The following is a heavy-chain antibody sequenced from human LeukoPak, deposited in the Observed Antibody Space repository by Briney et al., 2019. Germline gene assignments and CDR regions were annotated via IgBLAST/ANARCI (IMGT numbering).Heavy chain of an antibody. CDR3: ARDRPAPEAGWFDP. CDR1: GASISGSGYY. Sequence: SETLSLTCTVSGASISGSGYYWGWIRQPPGKGLEWIGYIYYSGSTNYNPSLKSRVTISVDTSKNQFSLKLSSVTAADTAVYYCARDRPAPEAGWFDPWGQGTLVTVSS. J-gene: IGHJ5*02. CDR2: IYYSGST. V-gene: IGHV4-61*08.